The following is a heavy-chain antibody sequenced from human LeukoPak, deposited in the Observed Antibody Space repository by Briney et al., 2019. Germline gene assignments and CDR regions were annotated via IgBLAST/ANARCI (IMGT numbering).Heavy chain of an antibody. CDR2: IYYSGST. Sequence: SETLSLTCTVSGGSISSGGYYWSWIRQHPGKGLEWIGYIYYSGSTYYNPSLKSRVTISVDTSKNQFSLKLSSVTAADTAVYYCASYYSPIVPSPSHFDYWGQGTLVTVSS. J-gene: IGHJ4*02. D-gene: IGHD3-22*01. CDR3: ASYYSPIVPSPSHFDY. V-gene: IGHV4-31*03. CDR1: GGSISSGGYY.